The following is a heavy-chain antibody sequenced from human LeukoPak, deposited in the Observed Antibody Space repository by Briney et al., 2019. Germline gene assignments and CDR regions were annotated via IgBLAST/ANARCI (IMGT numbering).Heavy chain of an antibody. CDR2: ISSSGSTI. Sequence: GGSLRLSCAASGFTFSDYYMSWIRQAPGKGLEWVSYISSSGSTIYYADSVKGRFTISRDNAKNSLYLQMNSLRAEDTAVYYCASHKYSSSWYLRWFDPWGQGTLATVSS. CDR3: ASHKYSSSWYLRWFDP. D-gene: IGHD6-13*01. V-gene: IGHV3-11*01. CDR1: GFTFSDYY. J-gene: IGHJ5*02.